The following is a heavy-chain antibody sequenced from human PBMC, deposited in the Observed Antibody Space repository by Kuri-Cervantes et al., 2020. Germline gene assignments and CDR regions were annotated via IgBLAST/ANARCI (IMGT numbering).Heavy chain of an antibody. CDR2: IGTAGDT. V-gene: IGHV3-13*01. CDR1: GFTFSSYD. D-gene: IGHD3-22*01. CDR3: AKDFPSPHYDSSGYYHLYYYYGMDV. J-gene: IGHJ6*02. Sequence: GESLKISCAASGFTFSSYDMHWVRQATGKGLEWVSAIGTAGDTYYPGSVKGRFTISRENAKNSLYLQMNSLRAEDTAVYYCAKDFPSPHYDSSGYYHLYYYYGMDVWGQGTTVTVSS.